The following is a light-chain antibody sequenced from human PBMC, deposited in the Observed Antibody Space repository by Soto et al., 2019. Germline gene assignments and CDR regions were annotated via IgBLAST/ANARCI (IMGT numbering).Light chain of an antibody. CDR2: GNT. J-gene: IGLJ3*02. CDR3: QSFDNSLSGWV. V-gene: IGLV1-40*01. Sequence: QPVLTQPPSVSGAPGQRVTISCAGTSSNIGANYDVHWYQQLLGTAPKLLIYGNTNRPSGVPDRFSGSLSGTSASLAITGLQAEDEADYYCQSFDNSLSGWVFGGGTQLTVL. CDR1: SSNIGANYD.